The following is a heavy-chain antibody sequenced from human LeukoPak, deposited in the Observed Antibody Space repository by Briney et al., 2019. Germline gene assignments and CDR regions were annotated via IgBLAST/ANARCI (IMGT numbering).Heavy chain of an antibody. D-gene: IGHD2-8*01. CDR1: GVSMNMYH. CDR3: VGTNAGGF. V-gene: IGHV4-59*01. CDR2: FYNFGTT. J-gene: IGHJ4*02. Sequence: SETLSLTCTVSGVSMNMYHWTSIRQPPGTGLEWIGSFYNFGTTNYSPSLKSRVTISVDTPKNQFSLRLSSVNAADTAVYYCVGTNAGGFWGQGILVTVSS.